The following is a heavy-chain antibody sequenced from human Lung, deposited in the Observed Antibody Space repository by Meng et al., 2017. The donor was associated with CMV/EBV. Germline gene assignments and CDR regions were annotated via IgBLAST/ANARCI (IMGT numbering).Heavy chain of an antibody. CDR2: IRYDGSNK. D-gene: IGHD3-3*01. J-gene: IGHJ4*02. CDR1: GFTFSSYG. Sequence: SCAASGFTFSSYGMHWVRQAPGKGLEWVAFIRYDGSNKYYADSVKGRFTISRDNSKNTLYLQMNSLRAEDTAVYYCAKDLGRDAYYDFWSGPPPPGFDYXRQGTLVTVSS. CDR3: AKDLGRDAYYDFWSGPPPPGFDY. V-gene: IGHV3-30*02.